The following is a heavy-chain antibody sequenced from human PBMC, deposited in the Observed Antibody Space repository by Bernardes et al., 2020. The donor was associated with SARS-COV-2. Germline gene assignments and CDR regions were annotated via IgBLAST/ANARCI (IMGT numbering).Heavy chain of an antibody. CDR2: ISTSSSYI. J-gene: IGHJ4*02. CDR1: GFTFSSYS. D-gene: IGHD4-17*01. Sequence: GGSLRLSCAASGFTFSSYSMNWVRQAPGTGLEWVSSISTSSSYIYYADSVKGRFTISRDNAKNSLYLQMNSLRAEDTAVYYCAREVRYGDFDYWGQGTLVTVSS. CDR3: AREVRYGDFDY. V-gene: IGHV3-21*01.